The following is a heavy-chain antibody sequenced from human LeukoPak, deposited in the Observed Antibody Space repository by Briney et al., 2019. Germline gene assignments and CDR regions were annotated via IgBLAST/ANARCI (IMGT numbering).Heavy chain of an antibody. D-gene: IGHD2-15*01. J-gene: IGHJ6*03. Sequence: GGSLRLSCAASGFTFSSYWMHWVRQAPGKGLVWVSRINTDGSSTSYADSVKGRFTISRDNAKNTLYLQMNSLRAEDTAVYYCARIGGGSFPHYYYYMDAWGKGTTVTVSS. CDR2: INTDGSST. CDR1: GFTFSSYW. V-gene: IGHV3-74*01. CDR3: ARIGGGSFPHYYYYMDA.